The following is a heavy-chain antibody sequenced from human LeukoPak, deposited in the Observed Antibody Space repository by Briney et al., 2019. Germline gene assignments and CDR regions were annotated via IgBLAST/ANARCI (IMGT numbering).Heavy chain of an antibody. CDR2: IDSGDSK. D-gene: IGHD3-9*01. V-gene: IGHV3-66*01. CDR1: GFTVSSNY. CDR3: AREPRSRSYDILTGYRH. J-gene: IGHJ4*02. Sequence: GGSLRLSCAASGFTVSSNYVSWVRHGPGKGLGRGSVIDSGDSKNYEDSVQGRFTVSRDNSNNRQHLQMTSPGTEDTAVYYCAREPRSRSYDILTGYRHWGQGTLVTVSS.